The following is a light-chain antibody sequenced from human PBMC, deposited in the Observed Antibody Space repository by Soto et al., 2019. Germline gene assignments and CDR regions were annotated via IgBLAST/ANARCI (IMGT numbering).Light chain of an antibody. CDR1: SSDVGGSNY. Sequence: QSALTQPASVSGSPGQSITISCTGTSSDVGGSNYVSWYRQLPGKAPKLMIYDVSDRPSGVSNRFSGSKSGNTASLTISGLQAEDEADYYCSSYTSSSLYVFGTGTKLTVL. J-gene: IGLJ1*01. V-gene: IGLV2-14*01. CDR3: SSYTSSSLYV. CDR2: DVS.